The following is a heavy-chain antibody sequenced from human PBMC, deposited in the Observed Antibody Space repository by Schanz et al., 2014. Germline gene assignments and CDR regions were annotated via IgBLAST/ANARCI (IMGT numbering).Heavy chain of an antibody. Sequence: QVQLVESGGGVVQPGRSLRLSCAASGFTFSNFAIHWVRQAPGKGLEWVAVISYDGSHKDYADSVKSRFTVSRDNSKNTVYLQMNSLRAEDTAVYYCAKEESPPSLVDYWGQGTLVTVSS. CDR3: AKEESPPSLVDY. V-gene: IGHV3-30*04. CDR2: ISYDGSHK. CDR1: GFTFSNFA. J-gene: IGHJ4*02.